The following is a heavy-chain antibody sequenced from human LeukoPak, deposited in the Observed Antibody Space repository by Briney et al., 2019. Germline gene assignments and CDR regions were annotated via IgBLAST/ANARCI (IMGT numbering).Heavy chain of an antibody. V-gene: IGHV1-2*02. CDR3: ARAHCTDAICYPNYYSDY. CDR1: GYTFTGYY. D-gene: IGHD2-8*01. CDR2: INPNTGGT. Sequence: ASMKVSCKASGYTFTGYYIHWVRQAPGQGLEWMGWINPNTGGTEYAQKFQGRVTMPRDTSITTAYMELSGLRSDDTAVYYCARAHCTDAICYPNYYSDYWGQGSLVTVSS. J-gene: IGHJ4*02.